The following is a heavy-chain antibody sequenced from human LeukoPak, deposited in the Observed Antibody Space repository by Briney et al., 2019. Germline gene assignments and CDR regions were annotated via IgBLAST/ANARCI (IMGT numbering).Heavy chain of an antibody. Sequence: ASVKVSCKASGYTFTGYYMYWVRQAPGQGFEWMGFLNPNTGGTSYAQKFQARVTMTRDTSISTAYMELSGLRSDDTAVYYCARRYDFWSGYPTAFDYWGQGTLVTVSS. CDR1: GYTFTGYY. J-gene: IGHJ4*02. CDR3: ARRYDFWSGYPTAFDY. V-gene: IGHV1-2*02. D-gene: IGHD3-3*01. CDR2: LNPNTGGT.